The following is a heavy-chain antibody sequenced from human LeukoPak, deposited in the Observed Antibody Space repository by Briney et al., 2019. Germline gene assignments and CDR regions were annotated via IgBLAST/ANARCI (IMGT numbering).Heavy chain of an antibody. CDR3: ARGQYSAHDY. Sequence: SQTLSLTCAISGDSVSRNSVAWNWNRQSPSRGLEWLGRTYYRYTWYNDYAVSVRSRISINPDTYKNQFSLQLISVTPEDTAVYYCARGQYSAHDYWGQGTLVTVSS. D-gene: IGHD4-11*01. CDR1: GDSVSRNSVA. CDR2: TYYRYTWYN. J-gene: IGHJ4*02. V-gene: IGHV6-1*01.